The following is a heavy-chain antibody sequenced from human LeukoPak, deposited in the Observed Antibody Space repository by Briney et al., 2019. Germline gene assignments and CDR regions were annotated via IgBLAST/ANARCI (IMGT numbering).Heavy chain of an antibody. CDR2: MNPNSGNT. J-gene: IGHJ3*02. D-gene: IGHD5-18*01. Sequence: ASVKVSCKASGYTFTSYYMHWVRQATGQGLEWMGWMNPNSGNTGYAQKFQGRVTITRNTSISTAYMELSSLRSEDTAVYYCASNVDTAMVDAFDIWGQGTMVTVSS. CDR1: GYTFTSYY. V-gene: IGHV1-8*03. CDR3: ASNVDTAMVDAFDI.